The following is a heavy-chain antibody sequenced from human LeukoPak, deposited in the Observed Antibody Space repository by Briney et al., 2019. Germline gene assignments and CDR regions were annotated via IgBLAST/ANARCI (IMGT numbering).Heavy chain of an antibody. J-gene: IGHJ4*02. Sequence: SETLSLTCTVSGGSITNYYWSWIRQPPGKGLEWIGYIHYSRSTNYNPSLKSRVTISIDTSKNQFSLKLSSVTAADTAVYYCARHPFGVDYWGQGTLVTVSS. CDR3: ARHPFGVDY. CDR2: IHYSRST. CDR1: GGSITNYY. V-gene: IGHV4-59*08. D-gene: IGHD2-8*01.